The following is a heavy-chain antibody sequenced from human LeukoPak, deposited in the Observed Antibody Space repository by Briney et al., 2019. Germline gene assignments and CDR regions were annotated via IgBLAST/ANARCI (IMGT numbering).Heavy chain of an antibody. Sequence: GGSLRLSCAASGFTFSSYSMNWVRQAPGKGLEWVSYISSSSSTIYYADSVKGRFTISRDNAKNSLYLQMNSLRAEDTAVYYCARDPTYYYDSSGPWDIWGQGTMVTVSS. CDR3: ARDPTYYYDSSGPWDI. J-gene: IGHJ3*02. CDR2: ISSSSSTI. CDR1: GFTFSSYS. V-gene: IGHV3-48*04. D-gene: IGHD3-22*01.